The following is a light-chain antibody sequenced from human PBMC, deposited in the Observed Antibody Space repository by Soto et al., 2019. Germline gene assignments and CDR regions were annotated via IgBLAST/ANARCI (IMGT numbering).Light chain of an antibody. Sequence: DIQMTQSPSSLSASVGDRVTITCRASQGIIDYLAWYQHKPGKAPNLLICAASTLHSGVPSRFSGSGSGTDFTLTISNLQPEDVGTYYCQKYNTAPQTFGPGTKVEIK. V-gene: IGKV1-27*01. CDR2: AAS. J-gene: IGKJ1*01. CDR3: QKYNTAPQT. CDR1: QGIIDY.